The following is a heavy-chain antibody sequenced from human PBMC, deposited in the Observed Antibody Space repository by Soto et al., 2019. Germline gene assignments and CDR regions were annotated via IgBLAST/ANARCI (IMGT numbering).Heavy chain of an antibody. CDR1: GGTFSSYT. Sequence: QVLLVQSGAEVKKPGSSVKVSCKASGGTFSSYTISWVRQAPGQGLEWMGRIIPILGIANYAQKFQGRVTITADKSTSTAYMELSSLRSQDTAVYYCARVPTTVTTSWFDPWGQGTLVTVSS. D-gene: IGHD4-17*01. CDR3: ARVPTTVTTSWFDP. J-gene: IGHJ5*02. CDR2: IIPILGIA. V-gene: IGHV1-69*02.